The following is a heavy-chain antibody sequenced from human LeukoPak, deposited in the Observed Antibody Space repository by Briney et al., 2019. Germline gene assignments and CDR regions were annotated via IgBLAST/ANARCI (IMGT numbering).Heavy chain of an antibody. CDR1: GDSISNYY. D-gene: IGHD2/OR15-2a*01. V-gene: IGHV4-59*01. J-gene: IGHJ4*02. CDR3: ARGRCRNSGCRPYFDY. CDR2: IYYSEST. Sequence: PSETLSLTCTVSGDSISNYYWGWIRQPPGKGLEWLGYIYYSESTNYNPSLKSRVTISTDTSKSQFSLNLRSVTAEDTGIYYCARGRCRNSGCRPYFDYWGQGTQVTVSS.